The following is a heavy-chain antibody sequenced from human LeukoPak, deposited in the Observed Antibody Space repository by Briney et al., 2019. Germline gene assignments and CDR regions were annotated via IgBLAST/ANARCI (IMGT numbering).Heavy chain of an antibody. CDR2: ISSSGSTI. D-gene: IGHD3/OR15-3a*01. CDR1: GFIFSDYY. Sequence: GGSLRLSCTASGFIFSDYYMNWIRQAPGTGLEWVSYISSSGSTIYYADSVKGRFTISRDNAKNSLYLKMKSLRAEDTAVYYCARAGGWAGPFNYWGQGTLVTVSS. CDR3: ARAGGWAGPFNY. V-gene: IGHV3-11*01. J-gene: IGHJ4*02.